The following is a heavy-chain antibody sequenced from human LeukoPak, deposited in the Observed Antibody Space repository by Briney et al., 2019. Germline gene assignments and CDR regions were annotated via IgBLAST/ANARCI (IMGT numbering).Heavy chain of an antibody. Sequence: GGSLRLSCTASGFSFGDYGLSWVRQAPGKGLEWVSFIRSTTHSGTTEYAASVKGRFTMSRDDYKRIAYLQMNSLITEDTAVYYCTRAPYNSENYPYCFDFWGQGTLVTVSS. J-gene: IGHJ4*02. CDR3: TRAPYNSENYPYCFDF. V-gene: IGHV3-49*04. CDR2: IRSTTHSGTT. CDR1: GFSFGDYG. D-gene: IGHD1-7*01.